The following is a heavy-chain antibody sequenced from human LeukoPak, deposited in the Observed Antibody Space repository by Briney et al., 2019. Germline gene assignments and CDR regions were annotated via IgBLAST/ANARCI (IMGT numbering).Heavy chain of an antibody. D-gene: IGHD3-22*01. Sequence: GSLRLSCAASGFSFNTYAMSWVRQAPGKGLEWVSAISNTGGSTYYADSVKGRFTISRDKSKNTLSLQMNSLRAEDTAVYYCAKDSAPHYYDSSPDYWGQGTLVTVSS. V-gene: IGHV3-23*01. CDR3: AKDSAPHYYDSSPDY. J-gene: IGHJ4*02. CDR1: GFSFNTYA. CDR2: ISNTGGST.